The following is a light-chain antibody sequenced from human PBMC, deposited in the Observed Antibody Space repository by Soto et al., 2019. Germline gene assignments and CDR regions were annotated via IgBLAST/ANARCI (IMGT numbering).Light chain of an antibody. J-gene: IGKJ1*01. CDR2: KAS. V-gene: IGKV1-5*03. CDR3: QQYNSYSCT. Sequence: DIQMTQSPSTLSASVGDRVTITCRASQSISSWLAWYQQKPGKAPKILIYKASSLESGVPSRFSGSGSGTEFTLTISSLQPDDFATYYCQQYNSYSCTFGQGNKVDIK. CDR1: QSISSW.